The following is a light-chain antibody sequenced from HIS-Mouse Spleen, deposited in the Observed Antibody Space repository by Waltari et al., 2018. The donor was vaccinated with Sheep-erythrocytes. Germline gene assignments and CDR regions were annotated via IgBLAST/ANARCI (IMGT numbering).Light chain of an antibody. CDR2: DVS. CDR3: CSYAGSYNHV. J-gene: IGLJ1*01. V-gene: IGLV2-8*01. CDR1: SSAVGGYNY. Sequence: QSALTQHPSASGSPGQSVTISCTGTSSAVGGYNYVPCYQQHPGKAPKLMIYDVSKRPSGVPDRFSGSKSGNTASLTISGLQAEDEADYYCCSYAGSYNHVFATGTKVTVL.